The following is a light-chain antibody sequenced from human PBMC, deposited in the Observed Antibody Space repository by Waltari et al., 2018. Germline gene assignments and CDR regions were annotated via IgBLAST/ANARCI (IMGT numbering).Light chain of an antibody. CDR3: HSRDSSASHVV. CDR1: SLRTSY. Sequence: SSELTQDPAVSVALGQTVKMTCQGDSLRTSYASWDQQKPGQAPFLVLFGYNQRPSGIPDRFSGYNSGTKSSLTITVAQAEDEADYYCHSRDSSASHVVFGGGTKLTVL. CDR2: GYN. V-gene: IGLV3-19*01. J-gene: IGLJ2*01.